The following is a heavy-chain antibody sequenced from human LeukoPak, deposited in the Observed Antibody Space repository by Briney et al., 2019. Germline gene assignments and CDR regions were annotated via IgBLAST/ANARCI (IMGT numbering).Heavy chain of an antibody. CDR2: INHSGST. V-gene: IGHV4-34*01. D-gene: IGHD6-19*01. J-gene: IGHJ5*02. CDR3: APRLSVRKTHSSGWNWFDP. CDR1: GGSFSGYY. Sequence: PSETLSLTCAVYGGSFSGYYWSWIRQPPGKGLEWIGEINHSGSTNYNPSLKSRVTISVDTSKNQFSLKLSSVTAADTAVYYCAPRLSVRKTHSSGWNWFDPWGQGTLVTVSS.